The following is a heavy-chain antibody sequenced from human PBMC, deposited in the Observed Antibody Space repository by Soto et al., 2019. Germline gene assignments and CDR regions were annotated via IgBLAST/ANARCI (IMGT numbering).Heavy chain of an antibody. J-gene: IGHJ6*03. V-gene: IGHV6-1*01. Sequence: PSQTLSLTCAISGDSVSSNSAAWNWIRQSPSRGLEWPGRTYYRSKWYNDYAVSVKSRITINPDTSKNQFSLQLNSVTPEDTAVYYCARELFGVVIISYYYYMDVWGKGTTVTVSS. D-gene: IGHD3-3*01. CDR2: TYYRSKWYN. CDR1: GDSVSSNSAA. CDR3: ARELFGVVIISYYYYMDV.